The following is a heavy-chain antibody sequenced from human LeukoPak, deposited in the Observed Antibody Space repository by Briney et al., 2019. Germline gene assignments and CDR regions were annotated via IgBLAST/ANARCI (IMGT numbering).Heavy chain of an antibody. D-gene: IGHD6-19*01. Sequence: GGSLKLSCAASGFTFSSYSMNWVRQAPGKGLEWVSSISSSSSYIYYADSVKGRFTISRDNAKNSLCLQMNSLRAEDTAVYYCASARPPLAVAGTLNWGQGTLVTVSS. J-gene: IGHJ4*02. CDR2: ISSSSSYI. CDR1: GFTFSSYS. CDR3: ASARPPLAVAGTLN. V-gene: IGHV3-21*01.